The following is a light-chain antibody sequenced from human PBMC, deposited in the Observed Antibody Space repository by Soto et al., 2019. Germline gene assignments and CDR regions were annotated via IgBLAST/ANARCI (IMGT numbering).Light chain of an antibody. J-gene: IGKJ1*01. V-gene: IGKV1-9*01. Sequence: IQSTQSPSFLSAAVSDRVTITPRASQDIKNFLAWYQQKPGKAPKLLIYAAFTLQSGVPSRFSGSGSGTEFTLTISSLQPDDFATYYCQHYNSYSEAFGQGTKVDIK. CDR3: QHYNSYSEA. CDR1: QDIKNF. CDR2: AAF.